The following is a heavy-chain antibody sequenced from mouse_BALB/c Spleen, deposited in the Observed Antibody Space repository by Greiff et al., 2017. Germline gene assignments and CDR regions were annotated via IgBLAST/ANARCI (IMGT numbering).Heavy chain of an antibody. CDR3: TRREYGNHYAMDY. CDR2: ISSGGSYT. Sequence: DVMLVESGGGLVKPGGSLKLSCAASGFTFSSYTMSWVRQTPEKRLEWVATISSGGSYTYYPDSVKGRFTISRDNAKNTLYLQMSSLKSEDTAMYYCTRREYGNHYAMDYWGQGTSVTVSA. CDR1: GFTFSSYT. D-gene: IGHD2-10*02. J-gene: IGHJ4*01. V-gene: IGHV5-6-4*01.